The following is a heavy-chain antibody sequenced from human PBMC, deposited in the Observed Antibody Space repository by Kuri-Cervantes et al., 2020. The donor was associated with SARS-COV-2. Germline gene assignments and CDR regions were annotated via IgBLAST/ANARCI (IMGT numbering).Heavy chain of an antibody. D-gene: IGHD3-3*01. J-gene: IGHJ4*02. CDR2: VRGKANNYAT. CDR3: TTDSREYDFWSGWIFEH. V-gene: IGHV3-73*01. CDR1: GFLFSASA. Sequence: GESLKISCEVSGFLFSASAIHWVRQASGKGLEWVGRVRGKANNYATAYAASVKGRFTISRDDSKNMAYLQMHSLKTEDTAVYYCTTDSREYDFWSGWIFEHWGQGTLVTVSS.